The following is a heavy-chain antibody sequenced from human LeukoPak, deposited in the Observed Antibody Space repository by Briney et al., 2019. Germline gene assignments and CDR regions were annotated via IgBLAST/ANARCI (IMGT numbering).Heavy chain of an antibody. D-gene: IGHD6-13*01. Sequence: PSETLSLTCAVSGGSITDNTYYWGWIRQPPGEGLEWIECIHNNGATYYDPSLKSRVTFSMDTSKNQVFLTLASVTAADTAVYYCARRRVAATAGWSDPWGQGTLVTVSS. CDR2: IHNNGAT. CDR3: ARRRVAATAGWSDP. CDR1: GGSITDNTYY. V-gene: IGHV4-39*01. J-gene: IGHJ5*02.